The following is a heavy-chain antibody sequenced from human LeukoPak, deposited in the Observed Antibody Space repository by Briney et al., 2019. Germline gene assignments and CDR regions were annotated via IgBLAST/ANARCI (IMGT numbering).Heavy chain of an antibody. CDR1: GFTVSSNY. J-gene: IGHJ4*02. CDR2: IYSGGST. V-gene: IGHV3-53*01. D-gene: IGHD6-19*01. CDR3: ARLAVAVTIFFDY. Sequence: PGGSLRLSCAASGFTVSSNYMSWVRQAPGKGLEWVSVIYSGGSTYYADSVKGRFTISRDNSKNTLYLQMNSLRAEDTAVYYCARLAVAVTIFFDYWGQGTLVTVSS.